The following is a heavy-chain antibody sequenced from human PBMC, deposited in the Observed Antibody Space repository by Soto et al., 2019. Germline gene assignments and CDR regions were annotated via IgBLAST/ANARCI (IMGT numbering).Heavy chain of an antibody. CDR1: GSTFNSDV. J-gene: IGHJ4*02. D-gene: IGHD6-19*01. V-gene: IGHV3-23*01. CDR3: AKDGGWSLAVAGLFDS. Sequence: EVQLLESGGGLVQPGGSLRLSCGVSGSTFNSDVMSWVRQAPGRGLEWVSGISDSGSNTYYADSVKGRFTIFRDNSKNTLYLQMNSLRVEDTALYYCAKDGGWSLAVAGLFDSWGQGTLVTVSS. CDR2: ISDSGSNT.